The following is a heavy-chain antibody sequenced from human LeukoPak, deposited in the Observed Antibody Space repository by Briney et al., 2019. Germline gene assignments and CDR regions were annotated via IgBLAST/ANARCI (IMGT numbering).Heavy chain of an antibody. V-gene: IGHV4-39*01. Sequence: SETLSLTCIVSGGSISSSSYFWGWIRQPPGEGLEWIGSIYYSGSTYYNPSLKSRVTISVDTSKNQFSLKLSSVTAADTAVYYCANYGSYIFQWGQGTLVTVSS. CDR1: GGSISSSSYF. CDR3: ANYGSYIFQ. J-gene: IGHJ4*02. D-gene: IGHD1-26*01. CDR2: IYYSGST.